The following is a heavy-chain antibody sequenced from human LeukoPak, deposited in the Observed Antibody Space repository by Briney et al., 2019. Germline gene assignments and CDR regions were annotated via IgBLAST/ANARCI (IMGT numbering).Heavy chain of an antibody. V-gene: IGHV4-59*01. CDR3: ARGNHWSGYQDY. CDR1: GGSISSYY. Sequence: SETLSLTCTVSGGSISSYYWSWIRQPPGKGLEWIGYIYYSGSTNYNPSLKSRVTISVDTSKNQFSLKLSSVTAADTAVYYCARGNHWSGYQDYWGQGTLVTVSS. D-gene: IGHD3-3*01. CDR2: IYYSGST. J-gene: IGHJ4*02.